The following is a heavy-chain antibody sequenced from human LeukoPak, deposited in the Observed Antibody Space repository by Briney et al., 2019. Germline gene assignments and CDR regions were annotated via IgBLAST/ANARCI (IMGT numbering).Heavy chain of an antibody. CDR1: GGSFRGYY. V-gene: IGHV4-34*12. J-gene: IGHJ4*02. CDR3: ARGYDSGGYYAYFDY. Sequence: SETLSLTCTVYGGSFRGYYWTWIRQSPGKGLQWIGEVIHSGATNYNPSLTSRLIISVDTSRNQFSLKLSSVTAADTAVYYCARGYDSGGYYAYFDYWGQGALVTVSS. D-gene: IGHD3-22*01. CDR2: VIHSGAT.